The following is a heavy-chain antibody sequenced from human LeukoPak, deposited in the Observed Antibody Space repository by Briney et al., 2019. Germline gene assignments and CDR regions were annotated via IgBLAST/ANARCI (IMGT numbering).Heavy chain of an antibody. J-gene: IGHJ4*02. CDR1: GGSISSGGYS. CDR3: ARDSSGYPYYFDY. V-gene: IGHV4-30-2*01. D-gene: IGHD3-22*01. Sequence: SETLSLTCAVSGGSISSGGYSWSWIRQPPGKGLEWIGYIYHSGSTYYNPSLKSRVTISVDRSKNQFSLKPSSVTAADTAVYYCARDSSGYPYYFDYWGQGTLVTVSS. CDR2: IYHSGST.